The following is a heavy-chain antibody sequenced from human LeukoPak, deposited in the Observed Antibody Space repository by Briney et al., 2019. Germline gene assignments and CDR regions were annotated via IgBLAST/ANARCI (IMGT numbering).Heavy chain of an antibody. CDR1: GGTFSSYA. Sequence: GASVKVSCKASGGTFSSYAISWVRQAPGQGLEWMGGIIPIFGTANYAQKFQGRVTITADESTSTAYMELSSLRSEDTAVYYCARDSCSSTSCYQSAFDIWGQGTMVTVSP. V-gene: IGHV1-69*13. J-gene: IGHJ3*02. CDR2: IIPIFGTA. CDR3: ARDSCSSTSCYQSAFDI. D-gene: IGHD2-2*01.